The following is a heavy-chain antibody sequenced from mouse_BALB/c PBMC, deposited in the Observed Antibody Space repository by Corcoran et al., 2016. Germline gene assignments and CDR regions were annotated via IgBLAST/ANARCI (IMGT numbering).Heavy chain of an antibody. Sequence: EVQLQQSGPELVKPGASVKMSCKASGYTFTSYVMHWVKQKPGQGLEWIGYINPYNDGTKYNEKFKGKATLTSDKSSSTAYMELSSLTSDDSAIYYCAREGRDGYFVRYYYFDYWGQGTTLTVSS. V-gene: IGHV1S136*01. CDR2: INPYNDGT. CDR1: GYTFTSYV. J-gene: IGHJ2*01. D-gene: IGHD2-3*01. CDR3: AREGRDGYFVRYYYFDY.